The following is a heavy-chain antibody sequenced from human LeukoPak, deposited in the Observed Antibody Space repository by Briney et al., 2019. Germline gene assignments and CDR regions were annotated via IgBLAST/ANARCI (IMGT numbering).Heavy chain of an antibody. Sequence: PGGSLRLSCAASGFTFSSYAMSWVRQAPGKGLEWVSDISGSGGSTYYADSVKGRFTISRDNSKNTLYLQMNSLRAEDTAVYYCAKGRVLRYFDWSPMFDYWGQGTLVTVSS. J-gene: IGHJ4*02. V-gene: IGHV3-23*01. CDR3: AKGRVLRYFDWSPMFDY. CDR1: GFTFSSYA. CDR2: ISGSGGST. D-gene: IGHD3-9*01.